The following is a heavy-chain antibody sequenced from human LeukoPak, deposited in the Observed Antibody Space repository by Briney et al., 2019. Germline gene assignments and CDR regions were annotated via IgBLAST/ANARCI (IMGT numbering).Heavy chain of an antibody. J-gene: IGHJ4*02. CDR3: ARDRNDYGDYASDY. CDR1: GDTFSSYY. CDR2: INPSGGSI. D-gene: IGHD4-17*01. V-gene: IGHV1-46*01. Sequence: ASVKVSCKASGDTFSSYYMHWVRQAPGQGLEWMGIINPSGGSITYAQMFQGRVTMTGDMSTSTVYMELSSLRSEDTAVYYCARDRNDYGDYASDYWGQGTLVTVSS.